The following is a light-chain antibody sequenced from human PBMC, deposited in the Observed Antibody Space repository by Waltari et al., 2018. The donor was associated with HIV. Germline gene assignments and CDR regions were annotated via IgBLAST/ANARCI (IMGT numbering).Light chain of an antibody. CDR1: NLSNNY. Sequence: SYDLTQAPSLSVSPGQAAKILCSGFNLSNNYVSWYQQKPGQSPLLLIFQDRKRPSGRPERFSGSSSGNTATLTISGTQSVDEADYFCQAWGNNTVVFGGGTKLTVL. V-gene: IGLV3-1*01. CDR3: QAWGNNTVV. J-gene: IGLJ2*01. CDR2: QDR.